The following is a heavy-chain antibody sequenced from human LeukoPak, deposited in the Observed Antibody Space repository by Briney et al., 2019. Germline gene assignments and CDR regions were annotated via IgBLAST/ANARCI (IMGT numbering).Heavy chain of an antibody. CDR2: IDHSGST. CDR1: GGSFSGYY. D-gene: IGHD3-22*01. CDR3: ARETGVDYYDSSGYFDY. J-gene: IGHJ4*02. Sequence: SETLSLTCAVYGGSFSGYYWSWIRQPPGKGLEWIGEIDHSGSTNYNPSLKSRVTISVDTSKNQFSLKLSSVTAADTAVYYCARETGVDYYDSSGYFDYWGQGTLVTVSS. V-gene: IGHV4-34*01.